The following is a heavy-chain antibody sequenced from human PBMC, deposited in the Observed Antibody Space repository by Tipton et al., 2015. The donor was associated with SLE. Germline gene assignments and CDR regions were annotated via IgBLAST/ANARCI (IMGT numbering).Heavy chain of an antibody. CDR2: IYTSGST. CDR1: GGSVSGKY. V-gene: IGHV4-4*08. J-gene: IGHJ6*03. CDR3: AKLFGSAYWYYMDV. Sequence: TLSLTCSVSGGSVSGKYWSWIRQPPGKGLEWIAYIYTSGSTSYNPSLKSRATISVDASKNQFSLKLSSVTAADTAVYYCAKLFGSAYWYYMDVWGKGTTVTVS. D-gene: IGHD2-21*01.